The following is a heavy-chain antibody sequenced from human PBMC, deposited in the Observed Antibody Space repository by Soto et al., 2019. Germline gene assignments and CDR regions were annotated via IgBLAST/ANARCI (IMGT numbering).Heavy chain of an antibody. CDR3: ARAKLCNSLSCPHSFDT. CDR2: VYHSGST. V-gene: IGHV4-4*02. D-gene: IGHD2-2*01. J-gene: IGHJ4*02. CDR1: GGSISTNNW. Sequence: QVHLQESGPGLVNASGTLSLTCGVSGGSISTNNWWSWVRQTPGQGREWIAEVYHSGSTNYNTSLKSRLTISVDQSKSQFSLRLTSVTAADSAVYYCARAKLCNSLSCPHSFDTWGQGTLVSVSS.